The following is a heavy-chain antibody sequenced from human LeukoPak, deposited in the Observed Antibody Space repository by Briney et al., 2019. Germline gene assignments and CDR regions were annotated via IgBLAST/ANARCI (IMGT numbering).Heavy chain of an antibody. CDR2: ISASGDVT. CDR3: AKSLLTTASGTGRAFDI. Sequence: PGGSLRLSFEASRFSFSAYPMGWVRRAPGKGLEWVSGISASGDVTFHADPLKGRFTISRDNSKNTLYLQMGSLRAGDTAKYYCAKSLLTTASGTGRAFDIWGQGTVVTVSA. D-gene: IGHD1-26*01. J-gene: IGHJ3*02. V-gene: IGHV3-23*01. CDR1: RFSFSAYP.